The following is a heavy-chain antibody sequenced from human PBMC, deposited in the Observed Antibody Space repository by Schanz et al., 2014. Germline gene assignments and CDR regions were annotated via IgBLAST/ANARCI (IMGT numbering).Heavy chain of an antibody. CDR1: GFTFSDYY. CDR3: ARVHHYDPSGWGYFDY. J-gene: IGHJ4*02. CDR2: ISSGSSYA. Sequence: QVQLVESGGGLVKPGGSLRLSCAASGFTFSDYYMSWIRQAPGKGLEWVSDISSGSSYANYADSVKGRFTISRDNAKNSLYLQMNRLRAEDTAVYYCARVHHYDPSGWGYFDYWRQGALVTVSS. D-gene: IGHD3-22*01. V-gene: IGHV3-11*06.